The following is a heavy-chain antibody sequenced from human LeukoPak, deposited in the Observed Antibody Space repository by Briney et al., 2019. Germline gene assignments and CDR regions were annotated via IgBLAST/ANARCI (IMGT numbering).Heavy chain of an antibody. CDR3: ARGLYQLLWSYYFDY. D-gene: IGHD2-2*01. CDR1: GGSFSGYY. V-gene: IGHV4-34*01. CDR2: INHSGST. Sequence: PSETLSLTCAVYGGSFSGYYWSWIRQPPGKELEWIGEINHSGSTNYNPSLKSRVTISVDTSKNQFSLKLSSVTAADTAVYYCARGLYQLLWSYYFDYWGQGTLVTVSS. J-gene: IGHJ4*02.